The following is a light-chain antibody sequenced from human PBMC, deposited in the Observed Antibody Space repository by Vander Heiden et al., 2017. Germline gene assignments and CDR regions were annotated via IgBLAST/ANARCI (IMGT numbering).Light chain of an antibody. J-gene: IGKJ2*01. CDR2: SAS. V-gene: IGKV3-15*01. CDR3: QQYKDWPYT. CDR1: LSISSS. Sequence: EIVWTQSPATLPVSPGGKATLFCRASLSISSSLAWYQQKVGQAPRLLIYSASTRATGVPARFSGTASGTEFTLTVSSLQSEDSAVYYCQQYKDWPYTFGQGTKLEIE.